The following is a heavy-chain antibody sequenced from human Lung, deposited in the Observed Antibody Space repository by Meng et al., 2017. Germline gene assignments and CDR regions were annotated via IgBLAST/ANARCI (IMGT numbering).Heavy chain of an antibody. D-gene: IGHD4-11*01. CDR1: GGSFSDYY. CDR3: ARGPTTMAHDFDY. CDR2: INHSGST. J-gene: IGHJ4*02. V-gene: IGHV4-34*01. Sequence: QGPPPQRGAGLFKPSETLSLPCVVSGGSFSDYYWSWIRQPPGKGLEWIGEINHSGSTNYNPSLESRATISVDTSQNNLSLKLSSVTAADSAVYYYARGPTTMAHDFDYWGQGTLVTVSS.